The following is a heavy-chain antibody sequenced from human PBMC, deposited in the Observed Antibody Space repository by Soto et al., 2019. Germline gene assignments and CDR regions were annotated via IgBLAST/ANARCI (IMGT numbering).Heavy chain of an antibody. D-gene: IGHD6-13*01. Sequence: SETLSLTCAVYGGSFSGYYWSWIRQPPGKGLEWIGEINHSGSTNYNPSLKSRVTISVDTSKNQFSLKLSSVTAADTAVYYCARGGVWIPLDYWGQGTLVTVSS. J-gene: IGHJ4*02. V-gene: IGHV4-34*01. CDR3: ARGGVWIPLDY. CDR2: INHSGST. CDR1: GGSFSGYY.